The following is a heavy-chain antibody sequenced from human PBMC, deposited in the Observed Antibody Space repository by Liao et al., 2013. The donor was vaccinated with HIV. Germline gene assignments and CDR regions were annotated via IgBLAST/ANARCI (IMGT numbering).Heavy chain of an antibody. CDR2: MYYSGST. Sequence: QVQLQESGPGLVKSSQTLSLTCTVSGGSINSADYYWTWIRQSPGKGLEWIGYMYYSGSTYYNPSLRSRVTISVDTSKKHFSLRLTSVTAADTAVYYCATEGRGPTVTGGAFDAWGQGTMVTVSS. J-gene: IGHJ3*01. D-gene: IGHD4-17*01. V-gene: IGHV4-30-4*01. CDR3: ATEGRGPTVTGGAFDA. CDR1: GGSINSADYY.